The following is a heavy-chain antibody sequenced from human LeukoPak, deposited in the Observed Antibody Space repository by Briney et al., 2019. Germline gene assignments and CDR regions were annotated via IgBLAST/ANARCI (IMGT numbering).Heavy chain of an antibody. CDR1: GFTFSSYE. CDR3: AREAYCSSTSCYSGFYYYYMDV. V-gene: IGHV3-48*03. J-gene: IGHJ6*03. D-gene: IGHD2-2*02. Sequence: PGGSLRLSCAASGFTFSSYEMNWVRQAPGKGLEWGSYISSSGSTIYYADSVKGRFTISRDNAKNSLYLQMNSLRAEDTAVYYCAREAYCSSTSCYSGFYYYYMDVWGKGTTVTVSS. CDR2: ISSSGSTI.